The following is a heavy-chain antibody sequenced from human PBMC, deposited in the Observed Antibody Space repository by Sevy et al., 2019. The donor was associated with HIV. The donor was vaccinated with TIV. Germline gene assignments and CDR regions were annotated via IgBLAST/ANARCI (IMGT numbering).Heavy chain of an antibody. CDR2: ISYDGSNK. V-gene: IGHV3-30*18. CDR1: GFTFSSYG. CDR3: AKDRIVGATTGYYDMDV. Sequence: GGSLRLSCAASGFTFSSYGMHWVRQAPGKGLEWVAVISYDGSNKYYADSVKGRFTISRDNSKNTLYLQMNSLRAEDTAVYYCAKDRIVGATTGYYDMDVWGQGTTVTVSS. J-gene: IGHJ6*02. D-gene: IGHD1-26*01.